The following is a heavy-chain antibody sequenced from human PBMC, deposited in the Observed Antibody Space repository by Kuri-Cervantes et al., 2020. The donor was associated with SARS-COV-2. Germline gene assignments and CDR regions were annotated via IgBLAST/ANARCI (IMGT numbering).Heavy chain of an antibody. V-gene: IGHV4-34*01. D-gene: IGHD2-15*01. CDR2: ITDIGGT. J-gene: IGHJ5*02. CDR3: ARGNIVVVVAATLVPYRWFDP. CDR1: GGSFNGYY. Sequence: YGGSFNGYYWNWIRQPPGKGLEWIGQITDIGGTTNSPSFKGRVTISADTSKSHFSLTLKSVTAADSGVYYCARGNIVVVVAATLVPYRWFDPWGQGTLVTVSS.